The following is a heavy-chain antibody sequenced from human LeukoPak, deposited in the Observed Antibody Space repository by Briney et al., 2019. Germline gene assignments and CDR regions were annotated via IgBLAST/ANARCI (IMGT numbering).Heavy chain of an antibody. J-gene: IGHJ3*02. CDR2: IYYSGST. V-gene: IGHV4-31*03. CDR3: ARGRSDTGYSSSWYPPVAFDI. D-gene: IGHD6-13*01. CDR1: GGSISSGGYY. Sequence: PSETLSLTCTVSGGSISSGGYYWSWIRQHPGKGLEWIGYIYYSGSTYYNPSLKSRVTISVDTSKNQFSLKLSSVTAADTAVYYCARGRSDTGYSSSWYPPVAFDIWGQGTMVTVSS.